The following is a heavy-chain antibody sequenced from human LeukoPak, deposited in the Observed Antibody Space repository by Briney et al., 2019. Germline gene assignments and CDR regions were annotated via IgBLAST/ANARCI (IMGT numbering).Heavy chain of an antibody. V-gene: IGHV3-11*01. J-gene: IGHJ4*02. CDR2: ISSSGSSI. D-gene: IGHD3-22*01. CDR1: GFTFSDYY. CDR3: ARDLGPGGYDPEVAAY. Sequence: EGSPRLSCAASGFTFSDYYMSWIRQAPGKGLEWVSYISSSGSSIYYADSVKGRFTISTDNAKNSLHLQMNSLRAEDTAVYYCARDLGPGGYDPEVAAYWGQGTLVTVSS.